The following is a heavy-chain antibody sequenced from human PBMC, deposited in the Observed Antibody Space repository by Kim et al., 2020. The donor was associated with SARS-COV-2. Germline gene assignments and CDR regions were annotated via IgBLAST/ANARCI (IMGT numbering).Heavy chain of an antibody. CDR3: ARGLGRYYDFDF. Sequence: RYSPSFRGQVTISADKSISAASLQWRRLNASDTAMYYCARGLGRYYDFDFWGQGTLVTVSS. J-gene: IGHJ4*02. D-gene: IGHD3-22*01. V-gene: IGHV5-51*01.